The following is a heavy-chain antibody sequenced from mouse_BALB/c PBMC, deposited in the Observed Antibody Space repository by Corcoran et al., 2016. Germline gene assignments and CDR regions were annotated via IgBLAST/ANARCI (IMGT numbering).Heavy chain of an antibody. CDR2: IDPANGNT. D-gene: IGHD2-1*01. J-gene: IGHJ2*01. V-gene: IGHV14-3*02. CDR1: GFNIKDTY. CDR3: GRSREGNYVIY. Sequence: EVQLQQSGAELVKPGASVKLSCTVSGFNIKDTYMHWVKQRPEQGLEWIGRIDPANGNTKYDPKFQGKATMTADTSSNTVYLHLSSLTSEATAVYYCGRSREGNYVIYWGQGTTLTVSS.